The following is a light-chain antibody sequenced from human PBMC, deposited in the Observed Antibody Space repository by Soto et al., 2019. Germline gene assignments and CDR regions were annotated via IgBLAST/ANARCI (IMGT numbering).Light chain of an antibody. CDR3: PQYKNWPPLT. Sequence: EIVMTQSPATLSVSQGETATLSCRASQSVSYNLAWYQQKPGQGPRLLIYGAFTRATGIPARFSGSGSGTEFALTISSLQSEDFAVYYCPQYKNWPPLTFGGGTKVEIK. CDR2: GAF. V-gene: IGKV3-15*01. J-gene: IGKJ4*01. CDR1: QSVSYN.